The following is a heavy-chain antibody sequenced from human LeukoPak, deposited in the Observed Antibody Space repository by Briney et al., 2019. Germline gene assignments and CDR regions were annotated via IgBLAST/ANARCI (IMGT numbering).Heavy chain of an antibody. CDR1: GGTFSSYA. V-gene: IGHV1-69*05. CDR3: ARDISPAREGYYDSRGYEP. D-gene: IGHD3-22*01. J-gene: IGHJ5*02. CDR2: IIPIFGTA. Sequence: ASVKVSCKASGGTFSSYAISWVRQAPGQGLEWMGGIIPIFGTANYAQKFQGRVTITTDESTSTAYMELSSLRSEDTAVYYCARDISPAREGYYDSRGYEPWGQGTLVTVSS.